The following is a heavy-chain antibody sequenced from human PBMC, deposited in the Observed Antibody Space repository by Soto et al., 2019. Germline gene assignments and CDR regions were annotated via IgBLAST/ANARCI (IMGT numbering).Heavy chain of an antibody. V-gene: IGHV1-69*13. J-gene: IGHJ6*02. CDR1: GGTFSSYA. Sequence: SVKVSCKASGGTFSSYAISWVRQAPGQGLEWMGGIIPIFGTANYAQKFQGRVTITADESTSTAYMELSSLRSEDTAVYYCARASNTICGVVTVGYYYGMDVWGQGTTVTVSS. CDR2: IIPIFGTA. CDR3: ARASNTICGVVTVGYYYGMDV. D-gene: IGHD3-3*01.